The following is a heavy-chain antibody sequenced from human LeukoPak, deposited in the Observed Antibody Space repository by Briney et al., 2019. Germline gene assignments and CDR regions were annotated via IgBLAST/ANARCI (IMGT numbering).Heavy chain of an antibody. V-gene: IGHV3-7*01. J-gene: IGHJ3*01. CDR1: GFSFSRSW. CDR3: AREGHYGNEGFDV. Sequence: GGSLRLSCAGSGFSFSRSWMSLIRQAPGKGLEWVANIKQDGSAKYYSASVKGRFTISRDNSKNSLYLQMDSLRVEDTAVYYCAREGHYGNEGFDVWGQVTLVRVAS. D-gene: IGHD4-17*01. CDR2: IKQDGSAK.